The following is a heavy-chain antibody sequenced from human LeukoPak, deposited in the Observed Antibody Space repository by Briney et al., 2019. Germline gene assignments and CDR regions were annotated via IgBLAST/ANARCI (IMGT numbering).Heavy chain of an antibody. D-gene: IGHD1-26*01. CDR3: ARGLWELPTDDY. CDR2: INHSGST. J-gene: IGHJ4*02. CDR1: GGSFSGYY. Sequence: SETLSLTCAVYGGSFSGYYWSWIRQPPGKGLEWIGEINHSGSTNYNPSLKSRVTISVDTSKNQFSLKLSSVTAADTAVYYCARGLWELPTDDYWGQGTLVTVSS. V-gene: IGHV4-34*01.